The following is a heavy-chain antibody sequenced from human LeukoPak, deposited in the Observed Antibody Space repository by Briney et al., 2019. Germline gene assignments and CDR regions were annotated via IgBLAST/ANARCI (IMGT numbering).Heavy chain of an antibody. CDR1: TGSISSYY. J-gene: IGHJ3*02. D-gene: IGHD2-2*03. Sequence: PSETLSLTCTVSTGSISSYYWSWIRQPPGKGLEWIGEINHSGSTNYNPSLKSRVTISVDTSKNQFSLKLSSVTAADTAVYYCARGRGFGYCSSTSCYSFAFDIWGQGTMVTVSS. CDR2: INHSGST. V-gene: IGHV4-34*01. CDR3: ARGRGFGYCSSTSCYSFAFDI.